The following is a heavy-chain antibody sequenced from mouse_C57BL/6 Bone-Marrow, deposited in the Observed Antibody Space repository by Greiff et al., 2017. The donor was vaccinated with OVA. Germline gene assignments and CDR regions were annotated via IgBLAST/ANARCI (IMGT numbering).Heavy chain of an antibody. CDR1: GYTFTDYE. D-gene: IGHD1-1*01. J-gene: IGHJ3*01. CDR2: IDPETGGT. Sequence: VQLQQSGAELVRPGASVTLSCKASGYTFTDYEMHWVKQTPVHGLEWIGAIDPETGGTAYNQKFKGKAILTADKSSSTAYMELRSLTSEDSAVYYCTRWDYYGSSYSFAYWGQGTLVTVSA. CDR3: TRWDYYGSSYSFAY. V-gene: IGHV1-15*01.